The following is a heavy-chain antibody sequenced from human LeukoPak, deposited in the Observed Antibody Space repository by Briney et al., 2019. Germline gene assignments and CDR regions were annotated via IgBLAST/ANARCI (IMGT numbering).Heavy chain of an antibody. J-gene: IGHJ4*02. D-gene: IGHD7-27*01. CDR3: ARDKMTGDSYFDF. CDR2: IKQDGSEK. Sequence: GGSLRLSCAASGFILNEYGMHWVRQAPGKGLEWVAHIKQDGSEKNYVDSVKGRFTISRDNAKNSLLLQMDGLRAEDSAVYYCARDKMTGDSYFDFWGQGALVTVSS. CDR1: GFILNEYG. V-gene: IGHV3-7*01.